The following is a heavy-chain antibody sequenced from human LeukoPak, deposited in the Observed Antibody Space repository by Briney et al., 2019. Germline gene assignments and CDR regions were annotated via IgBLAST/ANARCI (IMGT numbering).Heavy chain of an antibody. CDR1: GGSISSSSYY. V-gene: IGHV4-39*01. CDR3: ARITTGYCSSTSCYYFDY. J-gene: IGHJ4*02. D-gene: IGHD2-2*01. CDR2: GYYSGST. Sequence: PSETLSLTCTVSGGSISSSSYYWGWIRQPPGKGLEWIGSGYYSGSTYYNPSLKSRVTISVDTSKNQFSLKLSSVTAADTAVYYCARITTGYCSSTSCYYFDYWGQGTLVTVSS.